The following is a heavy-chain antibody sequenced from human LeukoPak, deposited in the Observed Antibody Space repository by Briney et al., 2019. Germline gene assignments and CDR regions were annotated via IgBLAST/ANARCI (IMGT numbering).Heavy chain of an antibody. Sequence: SETLSLTCTVSGGSISSGNYYWSWIRQPAGKGLEWIGRMHTSGSTNYNPSLKSRVTISVDTSKNQFSLKLSSVTAADTAVYYCVRDNLGIVVVPAVYWGQGTLVTVSS. CDR2: MHTSGST. V-gene: IGHV4-61*02. CDR1: GGSISSGNYY. CDR3: VRDNLGIVVVPAVY. J-gene: IGHJ4*02. D-gene: IGHD2-2*03.